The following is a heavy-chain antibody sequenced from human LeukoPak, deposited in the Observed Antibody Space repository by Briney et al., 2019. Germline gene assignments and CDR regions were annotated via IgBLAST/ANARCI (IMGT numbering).Heavy chain of an antibody. CDR3: ARDASDVPGTHYNIMTRLTYVNYFDF. J-gene: IGHJ4*02. CDR2: ISYDGSNK. Sequence: GGSLRLSCVASGLTFSSYWMSWVRQAPGKGLEWVAVISYDGSNKYYADSVKGRFTISRDNSKNTLYLQMNSLRAEDTAVYYCARDASDVPGTHYNIMTRLTYVNYFDFWGQGTLVTVSS. D-gene: IGHD3-9*01. V-gene: IGHV3-30-3*01. CDR1: GLTFSSYW.